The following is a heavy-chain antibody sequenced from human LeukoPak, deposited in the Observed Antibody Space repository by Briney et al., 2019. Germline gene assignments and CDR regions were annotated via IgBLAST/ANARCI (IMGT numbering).Heavy chain of an antibody. CDR3: AEDLGGGILTGLDY. D-gene: IGHD3-9*01. Sequence: GRSLRLSCAASGFTFSSYGMHWVRQAPGKGLEWVAVIWYDGSNKYYADSVKGRFTISRDNSENTLYLQMNSLRAEDTAVYYCAEDLGGGILTGLDYWGQGTLVTVSS. J-gene: IGHJ4*02. V-gene: IGHV3-33*06. CDR2: IWYDGSNK. CDR1: GFTFSSYG.